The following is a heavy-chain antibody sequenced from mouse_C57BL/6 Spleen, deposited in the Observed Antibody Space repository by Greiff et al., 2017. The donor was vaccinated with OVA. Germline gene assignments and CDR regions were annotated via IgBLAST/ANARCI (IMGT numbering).Heavy chain of an antibody. V-gene: IGHV1-22*01. Sequence: VQLQQSGPELVKPGASVKMSCKASGYTFTDYNMHWVKQSHGKSLEWIGYINPNNGGTSYNQKFKGKATLTVNKSSSPAYMELRSLTSEDSAVYYCARKEFITTVVDYWGQGTTLTVSS. J-gene: IGHJ2*01. D-gene: IGHD1-1*01. CDR3: ARKEFITTVVDY. CDR1: GYTFTDYN. CDR2: INPNNGGT.